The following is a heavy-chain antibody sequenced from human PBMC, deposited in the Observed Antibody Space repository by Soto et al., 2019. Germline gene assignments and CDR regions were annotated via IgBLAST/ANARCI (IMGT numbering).Heavy chain of an antibody. CDR1: GGSISSGGYY. J-gene: IGHJ6*02. D-gene: IGHD3-10*01. Sequence: QVQLQESGPGLVKPSQTLSLTCTVSGGSISSGGYYWSWIRQHPGKGLEWIGYIYYSGSTYYNPSLKSRVTISVDTSKNQFSLKLSSVTAADTTVYYCARDNMVRGDPTRYYYGMDVWGQGTTVTVSS. V-gene: IGHV4-31*03. CDR3: ARDNMVRGDPTRYYYGMDV. CDR2: IYYSGST.